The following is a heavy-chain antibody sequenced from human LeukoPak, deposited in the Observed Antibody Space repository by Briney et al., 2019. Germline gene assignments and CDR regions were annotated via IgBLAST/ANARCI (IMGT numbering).Heavy chain of an antibody. J-gene: IGHJ6*02. Sequence: SETLSLTCAVSGGSISSGGYSWSWIRQPPGKGLEWIGYIYHSGSTYYNPSLKSRVTISVDRSKNQFSLKLSSVTAADTAVYYCARDRGYYGKYVWGQGTTVTVSS. CDR1: GGSISSGGYS. V-gene: IGHV4-30-2*01. D-gene: IGHD5-24*01. CDR3: ARDRGYYGKYV. CDR2: IYHSGST.